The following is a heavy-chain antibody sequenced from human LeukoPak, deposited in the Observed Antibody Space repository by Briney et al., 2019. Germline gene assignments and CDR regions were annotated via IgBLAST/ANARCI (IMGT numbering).Heavy chain of an antibody. Sequence: SQTLSLTCAISGDSVSSSSSARSWIRQSPSRGLEWLGRTYYRSKWHNDYAESVKSRITINPDTSKNEFSLQLNSVTPEDTAVYYCARNLRPDFDYWGQGTLVTVSS. V-gene: IGHV6-1*01. CDR3: ARNLRPDFDY. CDR1: GDSVSSSSSA. CDR2: TYYRSKWHN. J-gene: IGHJ4*02.